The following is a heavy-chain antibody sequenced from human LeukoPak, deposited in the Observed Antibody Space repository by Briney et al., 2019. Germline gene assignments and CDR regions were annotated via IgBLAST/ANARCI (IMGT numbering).Heavy chain of an antibody. D-gene: IGHD3-10*01. CDR3: ARHDLWFGEFYGMDV. CDR2: IYPGDSDT. CDR1: GYSFTSYW. Sequence: GASLQISCKGSGYSFTSYWIGWVRQPPGKGLEWMGIIYPGDSDTRYSPSFQGQVTISADKSISTAYLQWSSLKASDTAMYYCARHDLWFGEFYGMDVWGQGTTVTVSS. J-gene: IGHJ6*02. V-gene: IGHV5-51*01.